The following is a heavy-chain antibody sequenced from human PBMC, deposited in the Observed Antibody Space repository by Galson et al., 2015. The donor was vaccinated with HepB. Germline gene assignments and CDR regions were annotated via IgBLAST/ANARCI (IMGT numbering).Heavy chain of an antibody. D-gene: IGHD5-12*01. CDR2: INPNSGGT. J-gene: IGHJ6*02. CDR3: ARDRPLGYAWPSLDV. V-gene: IGHV1-2*04. Sequence: SCKASGYTFTGHYMHWVRQVPGQGLEWMGWINPNSGGTNYAQKFQGWVTMTRDTSISTAYMELSRLRSDDTAVYYCARDRPLGYAWPSLDVWGQGTTVTVSS. CDR1: GYTFTGHY.